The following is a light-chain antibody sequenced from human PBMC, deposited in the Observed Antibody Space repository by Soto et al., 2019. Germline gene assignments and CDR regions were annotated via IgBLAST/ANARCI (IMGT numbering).Light chain of an antibody. J-gene: IGLJ1*01. V-gene: IGLV2-23*02. CDR1: SSDVGSYNF. Sequence: QSAPTQPASVSGSPGQSITISCSGTSSDVGSYNFVSWYQQHPGKAPKLMIYGVSKRPSGISDRFSGSKSDNTASLTISGLQAEDEGDYYCCSYAGDYMFVFGTGTKLTVL. CDR3: CSYAGDYMFV. CDR2: GVS.